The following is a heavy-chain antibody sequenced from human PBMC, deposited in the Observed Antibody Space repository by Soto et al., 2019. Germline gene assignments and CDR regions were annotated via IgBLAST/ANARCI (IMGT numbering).Heavy chain of an antibody. CDR1: GGSISSYY. D-gene: IGHD6-19*01. V-gene: IGHV4-59*12. J-gene: IGHJ4*02. Sequence: SETLSLTCTVSGGSISSYYWSWIRQPPGKGLEWIGYIYYSASTNYSPSLKSRVTISVHTSNSQFSLELSSVTAADTAVYYCARGLITGSHYSGGWYYFDSWGQGTQVTVSS. CDR3: ARGLITGSHYSGGWYYFDS. CDR2: IYYSAST.